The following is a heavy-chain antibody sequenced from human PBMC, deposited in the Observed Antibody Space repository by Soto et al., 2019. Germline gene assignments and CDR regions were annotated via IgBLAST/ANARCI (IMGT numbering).Heavy chain of an antibody. CDR1: GASINSGGYY. V-gene: IGHV4-61*08. CDR3: AREGSQWELEY. CDR2: IYFSGST. Sequence: PSATLSITCTVSGASINSGGYYWSWVRQLPGKGLEWIGYIYFSGSTNYNPSLKSRVTISVDTSKNQFSLKLSSVTAADTAVYYCAREGSQWELEYWGQGTLVTVSS. D-gene: IGHD1-26*01. J-gene: IGHJ4*02.